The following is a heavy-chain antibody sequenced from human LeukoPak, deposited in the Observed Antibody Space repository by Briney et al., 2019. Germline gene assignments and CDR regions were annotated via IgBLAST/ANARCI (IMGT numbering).Heavy chain of an antibody. Sequence: GRSLRLSCAASGFTFSSYGMHWVRQAPGKGLEWVAVISYDGSNKYYADSVKGRFTISRDNSKNTLFLQVNSLRAEDTAVYYCAKVRTYFYHGLDVWGQGTTVTVSS. CDR2: ISYDGSNK. D-gene: IGHD1-14*01. V-gene: IGHV3-30*18. J-gene: IGHJ6*02. CDR1: GFTFSSYG. CDR3: AKVRTYFYHGLDV.